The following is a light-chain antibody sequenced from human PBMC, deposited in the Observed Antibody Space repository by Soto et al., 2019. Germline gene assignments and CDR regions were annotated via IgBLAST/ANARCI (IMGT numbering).Light chain of an antibody. CDR3: QQRSNWPIT. V-gene: IGKV3-15*01. CDR1: QSISDT. J-gene: IGKJ5*01. CDR2: GAS. Sequence: EIVMTQSPATLSVSPGGRATLSCRASQSISDTLAWYQQKPGQAPRLLIHGASTRAPGFPARFSGSGSGTDFTLTISSLEPEDFALYYCQQRSNWPITFGQGTRLEIK.